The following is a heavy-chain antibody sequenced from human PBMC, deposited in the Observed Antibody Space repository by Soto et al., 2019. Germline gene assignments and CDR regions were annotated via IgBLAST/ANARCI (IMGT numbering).Heavy chain of an antibody. CDR1: GYTFTSYG. J-gene: IGHJ6*02. V-gene: IGHV1-18*01. CDR3: ARGLAHCGGDCSRSSDGMDV. D-gene: IGHD2-21*02. CDR2: ISAYNGNT. Sequence: VASVKVSCKASGYTFTSYGISWVRQAPGQGLEWMGWISAYNGNTNYAQKLQGRVTMTTDTSTSTAYMELRSLRSDDTAVYYCARGLAHCGGDCSRSSDGMDVWGQGTTVTVSS.